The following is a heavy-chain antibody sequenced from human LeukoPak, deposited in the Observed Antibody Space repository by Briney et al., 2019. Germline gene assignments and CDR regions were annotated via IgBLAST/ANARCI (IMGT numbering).Heavy chain of an antibody. V-gene: IGHV4-39*07. Sequence: SETLSLTCTVSGGSISSSSYYWGWIRQPPGKGLEWIGSIYYSGSTYYNPSLKNRVTISVDASKNQFSLKLSSVTAADTAVYYCARGGVAAAGTRFFDYWGQGTLVTVSS. CDR3: ARGGVAAAGTRFFDY. CDR1: GGSISSSSYY. J-gene: IGHJ4*02. D-gene: IGHD6-13*01. CDR2: IYYSGST.